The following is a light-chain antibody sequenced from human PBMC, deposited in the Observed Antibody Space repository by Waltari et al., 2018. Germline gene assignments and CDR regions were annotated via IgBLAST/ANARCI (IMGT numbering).Light chain of an antibody. CDR3: ATWDNSLTAVV. J-gene: IGLJ2*01. Sequence: QSVLTQPPSVSAPPGQKVTISCSGSSSNIGNYLVSWYHQLPGATPKLLIYDNYKRPSWIPDRFSASKSGASATLDITGLQIGDEADYYCATWDNSLTAVVFGGGTKLTVL. V-gene: IGLV1-51*01. CDR1: SSNIGNYL. CDR2: DNY.